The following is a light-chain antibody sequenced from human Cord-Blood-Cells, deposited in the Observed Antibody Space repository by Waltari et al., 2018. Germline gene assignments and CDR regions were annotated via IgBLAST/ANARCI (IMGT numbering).Light chain of an antibody. CDR2: AAS. CDR3: QQYYSFPST. Sequence: VIWMTQSPSLLSASTGDRVHLRRRMSQGISSYLPWYQQKPGKAPELLIYAASTLQSGVPSRFSGSGSGTDFTLTISCLQSEDFATYYCQQYYSFPSTFGGGTKVEIK. CDR1: QGISSY. J-gene: IGKJ4*01. V-gene: IGKV1D-8*01.